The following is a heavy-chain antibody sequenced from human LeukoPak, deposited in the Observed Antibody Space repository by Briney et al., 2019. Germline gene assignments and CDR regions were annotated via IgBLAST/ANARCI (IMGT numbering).Heavy chain of an antibody. CDR3: ADRGTVTTRDVYFEY. CDR2: IYWDDDK. CDR1: GFSLSTSGVG. J-gene: IGHJ4*02. Sequence: SGPTLVNPTPTLTLTSTFSGFSLSTSGVGVGWIRQPPGKALEWLALIYWDDDKRYSASLKSRLTITKDSSKNQVVLTMTNMDVVDTATYYCADRGTVTTRDVYFEYWGQGTLVTVSS. D-gene: IGHD4-17*01. V-gene: IGHV2-5*02.